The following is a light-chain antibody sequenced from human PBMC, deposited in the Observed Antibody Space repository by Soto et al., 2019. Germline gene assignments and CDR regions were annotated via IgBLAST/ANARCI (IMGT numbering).Light chain of an antibody. Sequence: ETVMTQSPATLSVSPGERATLSCRASQSVSSNLAWYQQKPGRAPRLLIYDASNRATGIPARFSGSGSGTEFTLTISSLQSEDFAVYYCRQYDNWPTFGQGTKVDI. V-gene: IGKV3D-15*01. J-gene: IGKJ1*01. CDR3: RQYDNWPT. CDR1: QSVSSN. CDR2: DAS.